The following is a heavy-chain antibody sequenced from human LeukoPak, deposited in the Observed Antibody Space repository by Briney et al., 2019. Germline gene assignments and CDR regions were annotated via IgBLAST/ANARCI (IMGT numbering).Heavy chain of an antibody. D-gene: IGHD1-14*01. J-gene: IGHJ6*03. CDR3: ARDPGSGIYYYYYYMDV. V-gene: IGHV1-2*02. CDR2: INPNSGGT. Sequence: ASVKVSCKASGYTFTGYYMHWVRQAPGQGLEWMGWINPNSGGTNYAQKFQGRVTMTRDTSISTAYMELSRLRSDDTAVYYCARDPGSGIYYYYYYMDVWGKGTTVTASS. CDR1: GYTFTGYY.